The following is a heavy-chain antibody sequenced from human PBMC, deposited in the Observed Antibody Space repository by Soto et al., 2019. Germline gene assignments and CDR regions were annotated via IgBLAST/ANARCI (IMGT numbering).Heavy chain of an antibody. CDR2: IYPGDSDT. CDR1: GYTFTNYW. CDR3: DASIFYYGMDV. V-gene: IGHV5-51*01. Sequence: PXESLKISCKGSGYTFTNYWIGWVRQMPGKGLEWMGIIYPGDSDTKYNPSFQGQVTISADKSITTTYLQWSSLKASDTAIYYCDASIFYYGMDVWGPGSTVTVSS. J-gene: IGHJ6*02.